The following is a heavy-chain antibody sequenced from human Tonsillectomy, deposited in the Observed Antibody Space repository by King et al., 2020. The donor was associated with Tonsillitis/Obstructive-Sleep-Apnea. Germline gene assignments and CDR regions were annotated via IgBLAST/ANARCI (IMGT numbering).Heavy chain of an antibody. CDR2: ISGSGVST. CDR3: AKRGGTTVTTCYFDY. Sequence: VQLVESGGGLVQPGGSLRLSCAASGFTFSGYAMTWVRQAPGKWLEWVSAISGSGVSTYYADSVKGRFTISRDNSKNTLFLEMNSLTGEDTAVYYCAKRGGTTVTTCYFDYWGQGTLVTVSS. J-gene: IGHJ4*02. CDR1: GFTFSGYA. D-gene: IGHD4-11*01. V-gene: IGHV3-23*04.